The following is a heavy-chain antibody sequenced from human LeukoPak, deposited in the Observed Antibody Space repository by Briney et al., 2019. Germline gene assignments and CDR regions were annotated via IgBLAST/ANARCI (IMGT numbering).Heavy chain of an antibody. Sequence: QSGGSLRLSCAASGFTFSSYWMSWVRQAPGKGLEWVGFIASKTYGGTAEYAASVKGRFTISRDDSKSIAYLQMNSLKTEDTAVYFCSRDQTPYYWGQGTLVTVSS. V-gene: IGHV3-49*04. CDR3: SRDQTPYY. J-gene: IGHJ4*02. CDR2: IASKTYGGTA. CDR1: GFTFSSYW.